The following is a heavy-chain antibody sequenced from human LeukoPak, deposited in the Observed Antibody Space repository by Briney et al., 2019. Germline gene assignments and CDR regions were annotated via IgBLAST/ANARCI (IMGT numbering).Heavy chain of an antibody. CDR2: VHYSGST. Sequence: SGPTLVKPTQTLTLTCIFSGFSLNTRGVGVGWIRQPPGKGLEWIGYVHYSGSTNYNPSLKSRVTISVDTSKNQFSLKLSSVTTADTAVYYCARVEEGYGSGRRGNFYYYYMDVWGKGTTVTISS. CDR1: GFSLNTRGVG. J-gene: IGHJ6*03. D-gene: IGHD3-10*01. V-gene: IGHV4-61*08. CDR3: ARVEEGYGSGRRGNFYYYYMDV.